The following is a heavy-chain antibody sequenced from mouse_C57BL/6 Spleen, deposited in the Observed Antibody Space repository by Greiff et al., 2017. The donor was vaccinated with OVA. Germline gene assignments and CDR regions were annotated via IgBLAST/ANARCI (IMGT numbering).Heavy chain of an antibody. CDR1: GFTFSDYG. D-gene: IGHD1-1*01. CDR2: ISSGGSTI. Sequence: DVMLVESGGGLVKPGGSLKLSCAASGFTFSDYGMHWVRQAPEKGLEWVAYISSGGSTIYYADTVKGRFTISRDNAKNTLFLQMTSLRSEDTAMYYCARTRKNYYGSLYYFDYWGQGTTLTVSS. CDR3: ARTRKNYYGSLYYFDY. J-gene: IGHJ2*01. V-gene: IGHV5-17*01.